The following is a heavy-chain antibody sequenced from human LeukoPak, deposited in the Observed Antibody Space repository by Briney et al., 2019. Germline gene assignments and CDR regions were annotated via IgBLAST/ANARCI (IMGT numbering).Heavy chain of an antibody. Sequence: GGSLRLSCAASGFTFSNYAMGWVRQAPGKGLEWVSSISSSSSYIYYADSVKGRFTISRDNAKNSLYLQMNSLRAEDTAVYYCARKYYYDSSGEIMDYYYGMDVWGQGTTVTVSS. CDR2: ISSSSSYI. V-gene: IGHV3-21*01. CDR1: GFTFSNYA. J-gene: IGHJ6*02. D-gene: IGHD3-22*01. CDR3: ARKYYYDSSGEIMDYYYGMDV.